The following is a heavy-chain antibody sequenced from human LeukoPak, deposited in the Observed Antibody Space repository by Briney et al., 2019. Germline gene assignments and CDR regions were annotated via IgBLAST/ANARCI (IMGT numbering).Heavy chain of an antibody. D-gene: IGHD1-7*01. CDR1: GFTFSSYW. J-gene: IGHJ5*02. V-gene: IGHV3-74*01. Sequence: PGGSLRLSCAASGFTFSSYWMHWVRQAPGKGLVWVSRINSDRSSTSYADSVKGRFTISRDNAKNTLYLQMNSLRAEDTAVYYCAREGWNYGNWFDPWGQGTLVTVSS. CDR2: INSDRSST. CDR3: AREGWNYGNWFDP.